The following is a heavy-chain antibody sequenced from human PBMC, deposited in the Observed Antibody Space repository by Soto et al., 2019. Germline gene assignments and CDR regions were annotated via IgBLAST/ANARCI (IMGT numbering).Heavy chain of an antibody. J-gene: IGHJ4*02. V-gene: IGHV4-31*03. CDR2: IYYSGMT. CDR1: GVSFSTGGYF. CDR3: ARDSSGPGYSYGKFDY. Sequence: TLSLTCTVSGVSFSTGGYFLTWIRQHPGKGLEWIGNIYYSGMTYYNPSLRGRVSISLDPSESQFSLKLNSVTAADTAVYYCARDSSGPGYSYGKFDYWGQGALVTVSS. D-gene: IGHD5-18*01.